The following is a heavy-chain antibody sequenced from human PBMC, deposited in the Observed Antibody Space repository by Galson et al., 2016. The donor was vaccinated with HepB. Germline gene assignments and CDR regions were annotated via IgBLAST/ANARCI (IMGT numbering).Heavy chain of an antibody. CDR1: GFSFSSYG. CDR2: VSSDETNK. J-gene: IGHJ6*02. D-gene: IGHD3-10*01. CDR3: ARERAETVAQGVIRVHRIHYYYGMDV. V-gene: IGHV3-30*03. Sequence: SLRLSCAASGFSFSSYGMHWVRQPPGKGLEWVALVSSDETNKFYADSMKGRFTISRDNAKNSLYLQMNSLRDEDTAVYYGARERAETVAQGVIRVHRIHYYYGMDVWGQGTTVIASS.